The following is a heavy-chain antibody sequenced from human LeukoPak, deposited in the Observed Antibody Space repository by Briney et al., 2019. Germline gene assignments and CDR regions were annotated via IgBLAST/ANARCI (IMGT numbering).Heavy chain of an antibody. D-gene: IGHD3-9*01. Sequence: GGSLRLSCAASGFTFSSYWMSWVRQAPGKGLEWVANIKQDGSEKYYVDSVKGRFTISRDNAKNSLYLQMNSLRAEDTAAYYCARLASNVLRYFDWLSKTYYFDYWGQGTLVTVSS. V-gene: IGHV3-7*01. CDR1: GFTFSSYW. J-gene: IGHJ4*02. CDR2: IKQDGSEK. CDR3: ARLASNVLRYFDWLSKTYYFDY.